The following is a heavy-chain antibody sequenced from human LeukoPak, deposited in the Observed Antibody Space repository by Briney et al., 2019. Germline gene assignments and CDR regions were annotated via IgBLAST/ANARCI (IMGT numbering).Heavy chain of an antibody. V-gene: IGHV3-23*01. D-gene: IGHD6-19*01. CDR2: ISGSGGST. Sequence: GGSLRLSCAASGFTFSSYAMSWVRQAPGKGLEWVSAISGSGGSTSYADSVKGRFTISRDNAKNTLYLQMNSLRAEDTAVYYCARGGSGWYVGGSFDYWGQGTLVTVSS. CDR1: GFTFSSYA. J-gene: IGHJ4*02. CDR3: ARGGSGWYVGGSFDY.